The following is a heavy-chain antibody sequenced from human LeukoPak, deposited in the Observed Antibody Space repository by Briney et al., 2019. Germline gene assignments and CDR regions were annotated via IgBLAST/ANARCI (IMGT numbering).Heavy chain of an antibody. D-gene: IGHD3-10*01. Sequence: GGSLGLSCVASGFTFNNYWMHWVRQPPGRGLEWVSRINTDGTSKGYADSVNVRFTISRDSAKTTLYLQMNNLRAEDTAVYYCARDASQAGSGSYYNIDYWGQGTLVTVSS. CDR1: GFTFNNYW. V-gene: IGHV3-74*01. CDR2: INTDGTSK. CDR3: ARDASQAGSGSYYNIDY. J-gene: IGHJ4*02.